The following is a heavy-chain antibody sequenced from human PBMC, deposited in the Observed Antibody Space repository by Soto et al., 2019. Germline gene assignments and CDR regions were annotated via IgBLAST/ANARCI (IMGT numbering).Heavy chain of an antibody. CDR1: GGSISSSSYY. CDR3: ARHDWAKPFDY. J-gene: IGHJ4*02. V-gene: IGHV4-39*01. CDR2: IYYSGST. D-gene: IGHD3-9*01. Sequence: PSETLSLTCTVSGGSISSSSYYWGWIRQPPGKGLEWIGSIYYSGSTYYNPSLKSRVTISVDMSKNQFSLKLSSVTAADTAVYYCARHDWAKPFDYWGQGTLVTVSS.